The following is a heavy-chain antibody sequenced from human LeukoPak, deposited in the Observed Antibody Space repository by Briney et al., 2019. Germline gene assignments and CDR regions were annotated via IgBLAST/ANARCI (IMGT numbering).Heavy chain of an antibody. J-gene: IGHJ5*02. D-gene: IGHD5-12*01. CDR3: AKDEGGYSGYDPTNWFDP. CDR1: GFTFSSYG. V-gene: IGHV3-30*18. Sequence: PGGSLRLSCAASGFTFSSYGMHWVRQAPGKGLEWVAVISYDGSNKYYADSVKGRFTISRDNSKNTLYLQMNSLRAEDTAVYYRAKDEGGYSGYDPTNWFDPWGQGTLVTVSS. CDR2: ISYDGSNK.